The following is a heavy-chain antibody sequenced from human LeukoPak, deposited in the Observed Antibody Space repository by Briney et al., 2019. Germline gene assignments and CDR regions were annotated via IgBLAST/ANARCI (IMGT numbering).Heavy chain of an antibody. CDR2: IAYGGTYK. V-gene: IGHV3-30-3*01. D-gene: IGHD2/OR15-2a*01. CDR3: ARNKAITAFFGMDV. Sequence: GGSLRLSCAASGFTFGDYAMHWVRQAPGKGLEWVAVIAYGGTYKHHADSLKGRFTISRDNSRDTLYLQINSLRPEDTALYYCARNKAITAFFGMDVWGQGTTVIVSS. CDR1: GFTFGDYA. J-gene: IGHJ6*02.